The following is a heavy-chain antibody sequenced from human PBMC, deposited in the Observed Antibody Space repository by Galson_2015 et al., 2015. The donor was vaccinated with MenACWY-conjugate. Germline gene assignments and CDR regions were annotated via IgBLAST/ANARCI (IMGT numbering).Heavy chain of an antibody. J-gene: IGHJ6*03. Sequence: SLRLSCAASGFTFSSYWMHWVRQAPGKGLEWMAVISYDGSNESYADSVKGRFTISRDNSKNTLYLQMNSLRADDTAVYYCAKDWSVPYSTISYYFYMDVWGKGTTVTVSS. D-gene: IGHD6-13*01. CDR2: ISYDGSNE. CDR3: AKDWSVPYSTISYYFYMDV. V-gene: IGHV3-30*18. CDR1: GFTFSSYW.